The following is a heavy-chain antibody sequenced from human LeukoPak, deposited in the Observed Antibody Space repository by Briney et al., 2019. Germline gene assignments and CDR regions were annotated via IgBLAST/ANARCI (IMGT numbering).Heavy chain of an antibody. CDR1: GGSFSDYY. J-gene: IGHJ1*01. CDR2: INHSGST. CDR3: AYSSGYQQH. V-gene: IGHV4-34*01. Sequence: SETLSPTCAVYGGSFSDYYWSWIRQPPGKGLEWIGEINHSGSTNYNPSLKSRVTISVDTSKSQFSLKLISVTAADTALYYCAYSSGYQQHWGQGTLVTVSS. D-gene: IGHD3-22*01.